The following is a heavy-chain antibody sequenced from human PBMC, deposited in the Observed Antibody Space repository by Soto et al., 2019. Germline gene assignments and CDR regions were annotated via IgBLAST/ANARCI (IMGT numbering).Heavy chain of an antibody. D-gene: IGHD3-22*01. V-gene: IGHV3-74*01. CDR1: GFTFSSYW. J-gene: IGHJ4*02. Sequence: PGGSLRLSCAASGFTFSSYWMHWVRQAPGKGLVWVSRINSDGSSTSYADSVKGRFTISRDNAKNTLYLQMNSLRAEDTAVYYCATGTYYYDSSGYYKNWGQGPLVTVSS. CDR3: ATGTYYYDSSGYYKN. CDR2: INSDGSST.